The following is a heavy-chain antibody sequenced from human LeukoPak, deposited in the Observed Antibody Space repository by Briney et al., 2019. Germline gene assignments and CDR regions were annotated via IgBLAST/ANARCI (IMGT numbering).Heavy chain of an antibody. D-gene: IGHD6-19*01. J-gene: IGHJ6*03. Sequence: PGRSLRLSCAASGFTFSSYGMHWVRQAPGKGLEWVSVIYSGGSTYYADSVKGRFTISRDNSKNTLYLQMNSLRAEDTAVYYCARCRGWGYYYIDVWGKGTTVTVSS. V-gene: IGHV3-NL1*01. CDR1: GFTFSSYG. CDR3: ARCRGWGYYYIDV. CDR2: IYSGGST.